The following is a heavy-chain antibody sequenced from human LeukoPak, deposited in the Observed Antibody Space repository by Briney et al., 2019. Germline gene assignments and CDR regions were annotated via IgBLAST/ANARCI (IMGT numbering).Heavy chain of an antibody. V-gene: IGHV1-69*04. Sequence: GASVKVSCKASGGTFSSYAISWVRQAPGQGLEWMGRIIPILGIANYAQKFQGRVTITADKSTSTAYMELSSLRSEDTAVYYCARNLPSVTPAFRAADYWGQGTLVTVSS. CDR1: GGTFSSYA. J-gene: IGHJ4*02. CDR3: ARNLPSVTPAFRAADY. CDR2: IIPILGIA. D-gene: IGHD4-17*01.